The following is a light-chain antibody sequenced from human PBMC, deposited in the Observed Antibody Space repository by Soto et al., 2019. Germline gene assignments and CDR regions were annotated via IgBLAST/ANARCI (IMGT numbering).Light chain of an antibody. CDR3: CSYAGREVV. CDR2: EVS. V-gene: IGLV2-23*02. CDR1: SSDVGSYNL. J-gene: IGLJ2*01. Sequence: QSALTQPASVSGSPGQSITISCTGTSSDVGSYNLVSWYQQHPGKAPKLMIYEVSKRPSGVSNRFSGSKSGNTASLTISGLQAEDEADYYCCSYAGREVVFGGGTKVTVL.